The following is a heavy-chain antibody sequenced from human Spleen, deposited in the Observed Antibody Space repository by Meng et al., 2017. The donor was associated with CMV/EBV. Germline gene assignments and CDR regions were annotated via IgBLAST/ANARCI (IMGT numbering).Heavy chain of an antibody. J-gene: IGHJ4*02. D-gene: IGHD1-26*01. CDR1: GGSISSSSYY. CDR2: IYYSGST. CDR3: AREWTGVGATPENFDY. V-gene: IGHV4-39*07. Sequence: PLPGSGPGLVKPSETLSLTCTVSGGSISSSSYYWGWIRQPPGKGLEWIGSIYYSGSTYYNPSLKSRVTISVDTSKNQFSLKLSSVTAADTAVYYCAREWTGVGATPENFDYWGQGTLVTVSS.